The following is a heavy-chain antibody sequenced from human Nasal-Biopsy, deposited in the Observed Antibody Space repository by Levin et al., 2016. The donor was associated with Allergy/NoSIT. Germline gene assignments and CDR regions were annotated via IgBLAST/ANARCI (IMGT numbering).Heavy chain of an antibody. CDR2: ISGSGTSS. V-gene: IGHV3-23*01. Sequence: GESLKISCAASGFTFNSYAMNWVRQAPGKGLEWVSAISGSGTSSNYADSVKGRFTISRDNSKNTLYLQMNSLRAEDTATYYCAKDLISGWSSSGDYFDYWGQGTLVTVSS. J-gene: IGHJ4*02. D-gene: IGHD6-19*01. CDR1: GFTFNSYA. CDR3: AKDLISGWSSSGDYFDY.